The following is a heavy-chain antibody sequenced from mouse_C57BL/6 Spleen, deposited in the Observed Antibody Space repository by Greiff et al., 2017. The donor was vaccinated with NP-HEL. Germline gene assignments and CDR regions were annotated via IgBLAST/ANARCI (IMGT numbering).Heavy chain of an antibody. D-gene: IGHD1-1*01. V-gene: IGHV1-81*01. J-gene: IGHJ1*03. CDR1: GYTFTSYG. CDR2: IYPRSGNT. Sequence: VKLMESGAELARPGASVKLSCKASGYTFTSYGISWVKQRTGQGLEWIGEIYPRSGNTYYNEKFKGKATLTADKSSSTAYMELRSLTSEDSAVYFCARITTVVVKDFDVWGTGTTVTVSS. CDR3: ARITTVVVKDFDV.